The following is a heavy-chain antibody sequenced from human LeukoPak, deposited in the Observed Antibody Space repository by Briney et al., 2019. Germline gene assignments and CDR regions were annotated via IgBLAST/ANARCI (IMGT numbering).Heavy chain of an antibody. CDR1: GFTFKSYA. CDR3: AKLRRDCSGTSCQYYYYDMDV. CDR2: ISVSGVST. Sequence: PGGSLRLSCAASGFTFKSYAMSWVRQAPGKGLEWVSGISVSGVSTYYADSVKGRFTISGDDSKNTLFLQMNSLRAEDTAVYYCAKLRRDCSGTSCQYYYYDMDVWGQGTTVTVSS. D-gene: IGHD2-2*01. J-gene: IGHJ6*02. V-gene: IGHV3-23*01.